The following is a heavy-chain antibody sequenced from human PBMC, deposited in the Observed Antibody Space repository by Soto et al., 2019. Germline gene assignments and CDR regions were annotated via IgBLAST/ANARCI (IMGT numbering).Heavy chain of an antibody. CDR2: INHSGST. J-gene: IGHJ4*02. Sequence: SETLSLTCAFYGGSFSGYYWSWIRQPPGKGLEWIGEINHSGSTNYNPSLKSRVTISVDTSKNQFSLKLSSVTAADTAVYYCARGGYDSSGYYPYYFDYWGQGTLVTVSS. V-gene: IGHV4-34*01. D-gene: IGHD3-22*01. CDR3: ARGGYDSSGYYPYYFDY. CDR1: GGSFSGYY.